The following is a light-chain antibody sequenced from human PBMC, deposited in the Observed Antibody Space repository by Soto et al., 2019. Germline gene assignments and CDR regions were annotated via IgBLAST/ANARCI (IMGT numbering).Light chain of an antibody. J-gene: IGLJ3*02. Sequence: QSVLTQPPSASGTPGQRITISCSGTSSNIGSNPINWYHQLPGTAPKLLIYSTNQRPSGVPDRFSGSKSGTSASLAISGLESEDEADYYCATWDGSLNGWVFGGGTKLTVL. CDR3: ATWDGSLNGWV. V-gene: IGLV1-44*01. CDR2: STN. CDR1: SSNIGSNP.